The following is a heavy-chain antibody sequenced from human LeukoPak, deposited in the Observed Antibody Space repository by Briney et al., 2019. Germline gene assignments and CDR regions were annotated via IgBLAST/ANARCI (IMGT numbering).Heavy chain of an antibody. V-gene: IGHV7-4-1*02. J-gene: IGHJ4*02. D-gene: IGHD7-27*01. Sequence: GASVTVSCTASGYTFTSYAMNWVRQAPGQGLEWMGWINTNTGNPTYAQGFTGRFVFSLDTSVSTAYLQISSLKADDTAVYYCARGPPNWGYDYWGPGTLVAVSS. CDR3: ARGPPNWGYDY. CDR2: INTNTGNP. CDR1: GYTFTSYA.